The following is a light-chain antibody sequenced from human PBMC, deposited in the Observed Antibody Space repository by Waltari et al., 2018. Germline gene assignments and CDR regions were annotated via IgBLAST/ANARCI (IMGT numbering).Light chain of an antibody. V-gene: IGLV2-14*01. J-gene: IGLJ1*01. CDR2: DVS. Sequence: QSALTQPASVSGSPGQSITISCTGTSSDGGGYNYVSWYQQHPGKAPKLMIYDVSTRPSGVSNRFAGSKSGNTASLTISGLQAEDEADYYCSSYTSSSTYVFGTETKVTVL. CDR3: SSYTSSSTYV. CDR1: SSDGGGYNY.